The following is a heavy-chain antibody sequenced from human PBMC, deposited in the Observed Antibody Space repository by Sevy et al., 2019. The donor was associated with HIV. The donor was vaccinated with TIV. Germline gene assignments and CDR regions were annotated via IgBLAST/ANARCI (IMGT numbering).Heavy chain of an antibody. Sequence: GGSLRLSCAASGFTFSSYAMSWVHQAPGKGLEWVSAISGSGDSTYYADSVKGRFTISRDNSKNTLYLQMNSLRAEDTAVYYCAKGMGANALGGMDVWGQGTTVTVSS. D-gene: IGHD1-26*01. CDR1: GFTFSSYA. CDR2: ISGSGDST. V-gene: IGHV3-23*01. CDR3: AKGMGANALGGMDV. J-gene: IGHJ6*02.